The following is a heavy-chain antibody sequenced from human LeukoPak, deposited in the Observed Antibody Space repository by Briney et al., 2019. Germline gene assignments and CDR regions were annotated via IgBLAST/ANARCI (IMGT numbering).Heavy chain of an antibody. CDR3: AREPVGYCSSTSCYSWIDY. CDR1: GGSISSGGYY. J-gene: IGHJ4*02. V-gene: IGHV4-31*03. CDR2: IYYSGST. D-gene: IGHD2-2*01. Sequence: SETLSLTCTVSGGSISSGGYYSSWIRQHPGKGLEWIGYIYYSGSTYYNPSLKSRVTISVDTSKNQFSLKLSPVTAADTAVYYCAREPVGYCSSTSCYSWIDYWGQGTLVTVSS.